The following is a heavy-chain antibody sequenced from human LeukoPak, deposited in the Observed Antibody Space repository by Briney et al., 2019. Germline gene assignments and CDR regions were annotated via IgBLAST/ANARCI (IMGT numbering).Heavy chain of an antibody. D-gene: IGHD2-2*01. V-gene: IGHV4-59*01. Sequence: PSETLSLTCTVSGGSISSYYWSWIWQPPGKGLEWIGYIYYSGSTNYNPSLKSRVTISVDTSKNQLSLKLSSVTAADTAVYYCAGGDCSSTSCYAHNNWFDPWGQGTLVTVSS. CDR3: AGGDCSSTSCYAHNNWFDP. CDR2: IYYSGST. CDR1: GGSISSYY. J-gene: IGHJ5*02.